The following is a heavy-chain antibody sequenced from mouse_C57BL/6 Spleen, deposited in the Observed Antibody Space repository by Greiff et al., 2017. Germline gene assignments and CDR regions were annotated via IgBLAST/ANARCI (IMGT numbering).Heavy chain of an antibody. Sequence: QVQLQQPGAELVMPGASVKLSCKASGYTFTSYWMHWVKQRPGQGLEWIGEIDPSDSYTNYTQKFKGKSTLTVDKSSSTAYMQLSSLTSEDSAVYYCAYYSNLYAMDDWGQGTSVTVSS. V-gene: IGHV1-69*01. CDR2: IDPSDSYT. J-gene: IGHJ4*01. CDR3: AYYSNLYAMDD. CDR1: GYTFTSYW. D-gene: IGHD2-5*01.